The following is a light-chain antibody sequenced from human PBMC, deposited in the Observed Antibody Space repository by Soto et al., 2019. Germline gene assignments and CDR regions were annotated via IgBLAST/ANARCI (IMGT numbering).Light chain of an antibody. Sequence: EIVMTQSPATLSVSPGERATLSCRASQTIASNLAWYQQKPGQPPRLLVYGASTRATGVPAGFSGSGSGTEFTLTISSLLSEDFAVYYCQQYQMWPLTFGGGTKVDIK. CDR2: GAS. CDR3: QQYQMWPLT. CDR1: QTIASN. V-gene: IGKV3-15*01. J-gene: IGKJ4*01.